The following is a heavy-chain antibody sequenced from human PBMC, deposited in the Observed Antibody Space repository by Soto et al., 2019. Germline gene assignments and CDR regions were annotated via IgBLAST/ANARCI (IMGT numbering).Heavy chain of an antibody. V-gene: IGHV3-23*01. CDR1: GFTFSSYA. D-gene: IGHD6-6*01. J-gene: IGHJ6*03. CDR3: AKGGPSIAARRSDYYYMDV. Sequence: GGSLRLSCAASGFTFSSYAMSWVRQAPGKGLEWVSAISGSGGSTYYADSVKGRFTISRDNSKNTLYLQMNSLRAEDTAVYYCAKGGPSIAARRSDYYYMDVWGKGTTVTVSS. CDR2: ISGSGGST.